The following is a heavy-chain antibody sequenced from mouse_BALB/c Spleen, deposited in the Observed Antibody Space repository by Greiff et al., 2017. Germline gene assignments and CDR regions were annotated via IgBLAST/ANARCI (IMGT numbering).Heavy chain of an antibody. J-gene: IGHJ2*01. CDR2: ISSGSSTI. Sequence: EVKLMESGGGLVQPGGSRKLSCAASGFTFSSFGMHWVRQAPEKGLEWVAYISSGSSTIYYADTVKGRFTISRDNPKNTLFLQMTSLRSEDTAMYYCAREMITTGYFDYWGQGTTLTVSS. CDR3: AREMITTGYFDY. D-gene: IGHD2-4*01. V-gene: IGHV5-17*02. CDR1: GFTFSSFG.